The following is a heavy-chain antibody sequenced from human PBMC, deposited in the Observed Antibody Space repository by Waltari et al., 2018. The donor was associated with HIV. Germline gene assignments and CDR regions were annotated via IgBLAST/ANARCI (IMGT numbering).Heavy chain of an antibody. Sequence: QVQLQESGPGLVKPSQTLSLTCPVSGGSISTGGYYWSWIRQHTGKGLEWIGYIYYSGSTYYNPSLKSRVTISVDTSKNQFSLKLSSVTAADTAVYYCASLGATDYYYYYGMDVWGQGTTVTVSS. CDR3: ASLGATDYYYYYGMDV. CDR1: GGSISTGGYY. V-gene: IGHV4-31*03. J-gene: IGHJ6*02. CDR2: IYYSGST. D-gene: IGHD1-26*01.